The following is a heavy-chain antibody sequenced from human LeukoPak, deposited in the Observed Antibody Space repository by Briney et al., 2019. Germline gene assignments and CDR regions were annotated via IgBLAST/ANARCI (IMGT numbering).Heavy chain of an antibody. V-gene: IGHV4-31*03. Sequence: SETLSLTCTVSGGSISSTGYHWSWVRQHPVKGLEWIGYIYYTGTTDYNPSLESRVTISLYTSKNQFSLNLRSVPAADTAVYYCARDGGYSRGFTYYSMNVWGKGTTVTVSS. CDR2: IYYTGTT. J-gene: IGHJ6*03. CDR1: GGSISSTGYH. D-gene: IGHD5-12*01. CDR3: ARDGGYSRGFTYYSMNV.